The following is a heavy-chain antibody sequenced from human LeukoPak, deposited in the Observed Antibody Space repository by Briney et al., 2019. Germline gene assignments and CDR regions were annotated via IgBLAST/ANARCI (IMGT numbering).Heavy chain of an antibody. J-gene: IGHJ5*02. Sequence: SETLSLTCAVYGGSFSGYYWGWIRQPPGKGLEWIGSIYYSGSTYYNPSLKSRVTISIDTSKNQFSLKLNSVTAADTAVYYCARDRGGSSSSVWFDPWGQGTLVTVSS. CDR3: ARDRGGSSSSVWFDP. V-gene: IGHV4-34*01. D-gene: IGHD6-6*01. CDR1: GGSFSGYY. CDR2: IYYSGST.